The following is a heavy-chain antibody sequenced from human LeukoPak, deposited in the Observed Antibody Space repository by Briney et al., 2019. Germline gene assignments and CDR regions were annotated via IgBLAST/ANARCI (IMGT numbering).Heavy chain of an antibody. J-gene: IGHJ3*02. D-gene: IGHD3-16*02. V-gene: IGHV1-18*01. Sequence: ASVKVSCKASGYTFTSYGISWVRQAPGQGLEWMGWISAYNGNTNYAQKLQGRVAMTTDTSTSTAYMELRSLRSDDTAVYYCARVPPPYYDYVWGSYPEEAFDIWAKGQWSPSPQ. CDR3: ARVPPPYYDYVWGSYPEEAFDI. CDR1: GYTFTSYG. CDR2: ISAYNGNT.